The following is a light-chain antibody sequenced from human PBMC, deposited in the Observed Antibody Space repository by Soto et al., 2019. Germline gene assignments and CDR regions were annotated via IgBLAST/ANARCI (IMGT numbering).Light chain of an antibody. V-gene: IGKV1-5*03. CDR3: QQYNSYSYT. J-gene: IGKJ2*01. CDR2: KAS. CDR1: QSISSW. Sequence: DIQMTQSPSTLSASVGDRVTIPCRASQSISSWLAWYQQKPGKAPKLLIYKASSLESGVTSRFSGSGSGTEFTLTISSLQPDDFATYYCQQYNSYSYTFGQGTKLEIK.